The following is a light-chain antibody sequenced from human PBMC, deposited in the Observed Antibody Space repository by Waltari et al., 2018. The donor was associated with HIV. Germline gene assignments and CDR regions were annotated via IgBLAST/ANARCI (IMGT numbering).Light chain of an antibody. Sequence: QSALTQPPSASGSPGQSVTISRSGTSSDIGAYHPVSWYQHHPGKAPKLMIYEVTKRPSGVPDRFSGSKSGNTASLTVSGLQAEDEGDYYCSSYGGSNNLIFGGGTKLTVL. CDR2: EVT. V-gene: IGLV2-8*01. CDR1: SSDIGAYHP. CDR3: SSYGGSNNLI. J-gene: IGLJ2*01.